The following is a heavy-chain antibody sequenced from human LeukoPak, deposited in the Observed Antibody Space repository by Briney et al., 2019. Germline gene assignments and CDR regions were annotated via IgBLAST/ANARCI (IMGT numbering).Heavy chain of an antibody. D-gene: IGHD2-2*01. CDR3: ARICSTTDCLISA. V-gene: IGHV3-74*01. CDR1: GFTFSNYW. CDR2: INSGGSYT. Sequence: GGSLRLSCAASGFTFSNYWMHWVRQAPGKGLVWVSRINSGGSYTSYADFVKGRFTISRDNAKNTVYLQMSSLRAEDTAVYYCARICSTTDCLISAWGQGTLVTVSS. J-gene: IGHJ4*02.